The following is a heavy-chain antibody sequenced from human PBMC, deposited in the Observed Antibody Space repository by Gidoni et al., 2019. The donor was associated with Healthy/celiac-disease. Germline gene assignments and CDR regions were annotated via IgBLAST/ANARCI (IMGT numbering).Heavy chain of an antibody. CDR2: INHSGST. Sequence: QVQLQQWGAGLLKPSATLSLTCAVYGGSFSGYYWSWIRQPPGKGLEWIGEINHSGSTNYNPSLKSRVTISVDTSKNQFSLKLSSVTAADTAVYYCARGFTSGWYGLFDPWGQGTLVTVSS. V-gene: IGHV4-34*01. CDR3: ARGFTSGWYGLFDP. CDR1: GGSFSGYY. J-gene: IGHJ5*02. D-gene: IGHD6-19*01.